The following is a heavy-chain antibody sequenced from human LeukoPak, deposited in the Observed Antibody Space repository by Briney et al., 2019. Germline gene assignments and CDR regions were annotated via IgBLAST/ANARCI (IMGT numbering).Heavy chain of an antibody. CDR2: ISDSGDNT. J-gene: IGHJ5*02. CDR3: AKKIGTGPGHNWFDP. CDR1: GFHFGSYY. V-gene: IGHV3-23*01. D-gene: IGHD2-8*02. Sequence: PGGSLGLSCAASGFHFGSYYMTWVRQAPGKGLEWVSVISDSGDNTYYADSVKGRFTVSRDNSRDTLYLQMNSLRAEDTALYYCAKKIGTGPGHNWFDPWGQGTLVTVSS.